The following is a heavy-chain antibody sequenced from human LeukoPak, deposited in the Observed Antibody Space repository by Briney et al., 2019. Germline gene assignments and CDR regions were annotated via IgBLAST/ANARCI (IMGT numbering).Heavy chain of an antibody. CDR1: GFTFSSYS. D-gene: IGHD2-2*01. J-gene: IGHJ4*02. CDR3: ARLCSSTSCYDY. CDR2: ISSSSSYI. V-gene: IGHV3-21*01. Sequence: GGSLRLSCAASGFTFSSYSMNWVRQAPGKGLEWVSSISSSSSYIYYADSVKGRFTISRDNAKNSLCLQMNSLRAEDTAVYYCARLCSSTSCYDYWGQGTLVTVSS.